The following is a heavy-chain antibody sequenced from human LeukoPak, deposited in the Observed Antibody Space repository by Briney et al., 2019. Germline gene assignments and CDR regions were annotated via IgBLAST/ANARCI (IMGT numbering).Heavy chain of an antibody. CDR3: ARDRTVPAAIKLPFGY. V-gene: IGHV3-74*01. CDR2: INTDGSST. CDR1: GFTFSSYW. Sequence: PGGSLRLSCAASGFTFSSYWMHWVRQAPGKGLVWVSRINTDGSSTSYADSVKGRFTISRDNAKNTLYLQMNSLRAEDTAVYYCARDRTVPAAIKLPFGYWGQGTLVTVSS. D-gene: IGHD2-2*02. J-gene: IGHJ4*02.